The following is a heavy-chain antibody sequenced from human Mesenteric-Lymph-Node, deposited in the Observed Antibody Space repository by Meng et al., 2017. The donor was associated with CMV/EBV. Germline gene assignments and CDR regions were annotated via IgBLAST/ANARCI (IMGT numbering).Heavy chain of an antibody. CDR3: AKVSGAGYPTSWYLPH. V-gene: IGHV3-43*01. D-gene: IGHD6-13*01. CDR1: GFIFDDYT. CDR2: ITWDGSRT. Sequence: GESLKISCEVSGFIFDDYTMQWVRQAPGKGLEWVSLITWDGSRTDYVDSVRGRFTISRDNSRNSLYLQMNSLRSNDTALYYCAKVSGAGYPTSWYLPHWGPGTLVTVSS. J-gene: IGHJ1*01.